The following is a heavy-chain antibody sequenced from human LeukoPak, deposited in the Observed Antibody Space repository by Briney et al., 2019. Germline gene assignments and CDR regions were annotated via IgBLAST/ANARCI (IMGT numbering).Heavy chain of an antibody. Sequence: GASVKVSCKASGYTFTSYGISWVRQAPGQGLEWMGWISAYNGNTNYAQRVQGRVTMTTDTSTSTAYRELRSLRSDDTAVYYCARDVDTSMAYYFDCWGQGTLVTVSS. J-gene: IGHJ4*02. CDR1: GYTFTSYG. D-gene: IGHD5-18*01. CDR3: ARDVDTSMAYYFDC. CDR2: ISAYNGNT. V-gene: IGHV1-18*01.